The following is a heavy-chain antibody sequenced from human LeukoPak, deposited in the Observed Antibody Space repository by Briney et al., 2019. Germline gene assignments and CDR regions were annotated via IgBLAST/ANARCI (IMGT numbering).Heavy chain of an antibody. CDR2: IWYDGSNK. V-gene: IGHV3-33*01. D-gene: IGHD3-9*01. CDR3: ARWGGNILTGYYLDL. J-gene: IGHJ4*02. CDR1: GFTFSSYG. Sequence: GRSLRLSCAASGFTFSSYGMHWVRQAPGKGLEWVAVIWYDGSNKYYADSVKGRFTISRDNSKNTLYLRMNSLRAEDTAVYYCARWGGNILTGYYLDLWGQGTLVTVSS.